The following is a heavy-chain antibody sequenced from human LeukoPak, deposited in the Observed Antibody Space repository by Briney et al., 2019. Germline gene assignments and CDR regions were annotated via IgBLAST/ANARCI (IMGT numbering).Heavy chain of an antibody. CDR2: IIPIFGTA. J-gene: IGHJ5*02. V-gene: IGHV1-69*01. Sequence: VKVSCKASGGTFSIYAISWVRQAPGQGLEWMGGIIPIFGTANYAQKFQGRVTITADESTSTAYMELSSLRSEDTAVYYCARDGPYYDFWSGYKNWFDPWGQGTLVTVSS. D-gene: IGHD3-3*01. CDR3: ARDGPYYDFWSGYKNWFDP. CDR1: GGTFSIYA.